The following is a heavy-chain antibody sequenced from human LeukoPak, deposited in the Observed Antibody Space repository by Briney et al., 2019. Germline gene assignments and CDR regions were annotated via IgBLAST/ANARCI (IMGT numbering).Heavy chain of an antibody. CDR1: GGSISSYY. D-gene: IGHD3-10*01. CDR2: IHYSGTT. J-gene: IGHJ5*02. CDR3: ARTLLWFGELLPNWFDP. Sequence: PSETLSLTCTVSGGSISSYYWSWIRQPPGKGLEWIGYIHYSGTTNYNPSLKSRATISVDTSKNQFSLKLSSVTAADTAVYYCARTLLWFGELLPNWFDPWGQGTLVTVSP. V-gene: IGHV4-59*01.